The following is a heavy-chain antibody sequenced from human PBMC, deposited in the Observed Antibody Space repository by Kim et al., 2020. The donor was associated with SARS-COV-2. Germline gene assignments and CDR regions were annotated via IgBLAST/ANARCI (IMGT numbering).Heavy chain of an antibody. J-gene: IGHJ4*02. D-gene: IGHD3-16*01. Sequence: ASVKVSCKASGYTFINYGITWVRQAPGQGLEWLGYISTYNGNTNYAQKLLDRVTMTTDTSSSTAYMELRSLTADDTAVYYCARDRQGGYWGQGTPVTVSS. CDR1: GYTFINYG. V-gene: IGHV1-18*01. CDR3: ARDRQGGY. CDR2: ISTYNGNT.